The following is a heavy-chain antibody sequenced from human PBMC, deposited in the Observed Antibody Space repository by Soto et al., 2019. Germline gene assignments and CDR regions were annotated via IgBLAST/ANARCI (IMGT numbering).Heavy chain of an antibody. CDR3: AKSQNGGNSRYYFDY. CDR2: ISYDGSNK. V-gene: IGHV3-30*18. J-gene: IGHJ4*02. CDR1: GVTFSNHG. Sequence: PGGSLRLSCAASGVTFSNHGMHWGRQAPGKGLEWVAVISYDGSNKYYADSVKGRFTISRDNSKNTLYLQMNSLRAEDTAVYYCAKSQNGGNSRYYFDYWGQGTLVTVSS. D-gene: IGHD2-21*02.